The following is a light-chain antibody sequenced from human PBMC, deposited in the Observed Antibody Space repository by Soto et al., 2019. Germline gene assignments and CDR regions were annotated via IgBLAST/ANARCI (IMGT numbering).Light chain of an antibody. J-gene: IGKJ4*01. CDR1: QSISGTS. V-gene: IGKV3-20*01. CDR3: HQYGTSSLT. CDR2: GAS. Sequence: EIVLAQSPGIVSLSPGERATLSCRASQSISGTSLAWYQQKPGQPPRLLIYGASSRATGIPDRFTGSGSATDFTLTISRLGPEDFGIYYCHQYGTSSLTFGGGTKVDNK.